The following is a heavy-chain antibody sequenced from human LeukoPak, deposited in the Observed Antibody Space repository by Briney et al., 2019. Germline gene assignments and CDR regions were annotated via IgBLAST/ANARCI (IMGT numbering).Heavy chain of an antibody. V-gene: IGHV1-2*02. D-gene: IGHD4-23*01. Sequence: ASVRVSCKASGFTFTGYYRHWVRQAPRQGLEWMGWINPNNGDTNYAQKFQGRVSMTRDTSISTAYMELSRLRSDDTAVYYCARGLGGPYYYYYMDVWGKGTTVTVSS. CDR1: GFTFTGYY. CDR2: INPNNGDT. J-gene: IGHJ6*03. CDR3: ARGLGGPYYYYYMDV.